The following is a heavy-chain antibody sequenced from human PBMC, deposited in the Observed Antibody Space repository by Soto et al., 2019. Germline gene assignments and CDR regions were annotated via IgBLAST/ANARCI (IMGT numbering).Heavy chain of an antibody. CDR2: IWYDGGNK. V-gene: IGHV3-33*01. CDR3: ARGQWLAQGYYGMEV. Sequence: QVQLVESGGGVVQPGRSLRLSCAASGFTFSSYGMHWVRQAPGKGLEWVAVIWYDGGNKYYANSVKGRFTISRDNSKNRRCLRMNSLGAEDTAVYYCARGQWLAQGYYGMEVWGQGTTVTVSS. CDR1: GFTFSSYG. D-gene: IGHD6-19*01. J-gene: IGHJ6*02.